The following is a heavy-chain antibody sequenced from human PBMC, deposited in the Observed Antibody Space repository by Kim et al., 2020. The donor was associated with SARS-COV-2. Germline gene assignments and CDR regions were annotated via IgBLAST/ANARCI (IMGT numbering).Heavy chain of an antibody. D-gene: IGHD3-9*01. CDR3: ARSREERYFDWPTDY. Sequence: ASVKVSCKASGYTFTSYYMHWVRQAPGQGLEWMGIINPSGGSTSYAQKFQGRVTMTRDTSTSTVYMELSSLRSEDTAVYYCARSREERYFDWPTDYWGQGTLVTVSS. CDR2: INPSGGST. CDR1: GYTFTSYY. V-gene: IGHV1-46*01. J-gene: IGHJ4*02.